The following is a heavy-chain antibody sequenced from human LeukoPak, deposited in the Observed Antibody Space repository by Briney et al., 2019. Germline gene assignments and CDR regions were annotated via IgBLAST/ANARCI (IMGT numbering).Heavy chain of an antibody. D-gene: IGHD3-22*01. CDR2: INHSGST. Sequence: SETLSLTCAVYGGSFSGHYWSWIRQPPGKGLEWIGEINHSGSTNYNPSLKSRVSISADTSKNQISLKLSSVTAADTAMYYCARFPAVDSSRYEDYWGQGTLVTVSS. CDR3: ARFPAVDSSRYEDY. J-gene: IGHJ4*02. V-gene: IGHV4-34*01. CDR1: GGSFSGHY.